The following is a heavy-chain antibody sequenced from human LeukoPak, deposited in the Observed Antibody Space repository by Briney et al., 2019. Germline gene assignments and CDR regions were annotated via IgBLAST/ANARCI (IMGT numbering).Heavy chain of an antibody. CDR2: ISSSSSYI. Sequence: PGGSLRLSCAASGFTFSSYSMNWVRQAPGKGLEWVSSISSSSSYIYYADSVKGRFTISRDNAKNSLYLQMNSLRAEDTAVYYCARVLGRRAYSVPNWFDPWGQGTLVTVSS. J-gene: IGHJ5*02. CDR3: ARVLGRRAYSVPNWFDP. D-gene: IGHD5/OR15-5a*01. CDR1: GFTFSSYS. V-gene: IGHV3-21*01.